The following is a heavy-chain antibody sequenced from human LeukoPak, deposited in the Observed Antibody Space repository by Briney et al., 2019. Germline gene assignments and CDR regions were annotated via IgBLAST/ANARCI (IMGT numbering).Heavy chain of an antibody. V-gene: IGHV1-2*02. D-gene: IGHD3-10*01. CDR1: GYTFTGYY. CDR3: ARAIVRGDIFDY. CDR2: INPNSGGT. J-gene: IGHJ4*02. Sequence: GASVKVSCKASGYTFTGYYMHWVRQAPGQGLEWMGWINPNSGGTNYAQKFQGRVTMTRDTSISTAYMELSRLRSDGTAVYYCARAIVRGDIFDYWGQGTLVTVSS.